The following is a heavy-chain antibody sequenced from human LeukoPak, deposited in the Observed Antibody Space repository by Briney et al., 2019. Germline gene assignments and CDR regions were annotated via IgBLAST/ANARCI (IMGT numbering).Heavy chain of an antibody. D-gene: IGHD6-6*01. CDR3: ARDSIAARIPFDY. CDR1: GGSISSYY. CDR2: IYYSGST. Sequence: SETLSLTCTVSGGSISSYYWSWIRQPPGKGLEWIGYIYYSGSTNYNPPLKSRVTISVDTSKNQFSLKLSSVTAADTAVYYCARDSIAARIPFDYWGQGGLVIVSS. V-gene: IGHV4-59*12. J-gene: IGHJ4*02.